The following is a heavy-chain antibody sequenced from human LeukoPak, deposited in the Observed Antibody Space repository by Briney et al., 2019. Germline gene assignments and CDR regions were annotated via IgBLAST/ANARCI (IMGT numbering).Heavy chain of an antibody. CDR3: ARAPEFSSSWHSYFDY. CDR1: GFTFSSYA. V-gene: IGHV3-23*01. D-gene: IGHD6-13*01. CDR2: ISGSGGSK. J-gene: IGHJ4*02. Sequence: GGSLRLSCAASGFTFSSYAMSWVRQAPGKGLEWVSAISGSGGSKYYADSVKGRFTISRDNSKNTLYLQMNSLRAEDTAVYYCARAPEFSSSWHSYFDYWGQGTLVTVPS.